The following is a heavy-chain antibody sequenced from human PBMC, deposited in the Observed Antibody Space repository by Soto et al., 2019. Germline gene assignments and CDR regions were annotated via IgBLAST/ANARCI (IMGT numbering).Heavy chain of an antibody. CDR1: GGSISGGGYY. CDR3: ARQRAAGTGYFQH. D-gene: IGHD6-13*01. Sequence: SETLSLTCTVSGGSISGGGYYWSWIRQHPGKGLEWIGYIYYSGSTYYNPSLKSRVTISVDTSKNQFSLKLSSVTAADTAVYYCARQRAAGTGYFQHWGQGTLVTVSS. CDR2: IYYSGST. J-gene: IGHJ1*01. V-gene: IGHV4-31*03.